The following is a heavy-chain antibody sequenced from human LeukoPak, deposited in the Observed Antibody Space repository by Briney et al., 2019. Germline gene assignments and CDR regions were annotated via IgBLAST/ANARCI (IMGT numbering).Heavy chain of an antibody. D-gene: IGHD6-13*01. Sequence: GGSLRLSYAASGFTFSSYAMSWVRQAPGKGLEWVSAISGSGGSTYYADSVKGRFTISRDNSKNTLYLQMNSLRAEDTAVYYCAQSQIAAAGANWFDPWGQGTLVTFSS. CDR3: AQSQIAAAGANWFDP. J-gene: IGHJ5*02. V-gene: IGHV3-23*01. CDR2: ISGSGGST. CDR1: GFTFSSYA.